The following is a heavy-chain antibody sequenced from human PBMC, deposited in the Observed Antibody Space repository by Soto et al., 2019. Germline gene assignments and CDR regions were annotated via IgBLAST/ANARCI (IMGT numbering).Heavy chain of an antibody. Sequence: SETLSLTCTVSGVSISSGAYYWSWIGQHPGKGLEWIGYIYYSGGTYYNPSLKSRVTISVDTSKNQFSLKLDSLTVADTAVYYCARDEAPYYDFWSDNYSNGHYGMDVWGQGTSVTVSS. V-gene: IGHV4-31*03. CDR2: IYYSGGT. CDR3: ARDEAPYYDFWSDNYSNGHYGMDV. D-gene: IGHD3-3*01. CDR1: GVSISSGAYY. J-gene: IGHJ6*02.